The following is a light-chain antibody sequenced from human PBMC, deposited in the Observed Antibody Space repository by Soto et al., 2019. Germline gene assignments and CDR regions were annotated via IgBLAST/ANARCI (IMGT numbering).Light chain of an antibody. CDR3: QQYDNWPLT. Sequence: EILMTQSPSTLSVSPGERATLSCRASQSVRNNLAWYQQKSGQAPRLLIYGASTRANGIPARFSGSGSGTEFTLTIGSLQSEDFAVYYCQQYDNWPLTFGGGTKV. CDR2: GAS. V-gene: IGKV3-15*01. CDR1: QSVRNN. J-gene: IGKJ4*01.